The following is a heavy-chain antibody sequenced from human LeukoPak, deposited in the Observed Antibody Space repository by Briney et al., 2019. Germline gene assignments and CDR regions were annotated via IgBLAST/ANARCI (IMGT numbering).Heavy chain of an antibody. CDR1: GFTFSSYW. Sequence: GGSLRLSCVASGFTFSSYWMSWVRQAPGVGLEWVANIKQDGTEKNYVDSVKGRFTISRDNAKNSLYLQMNSLRAEDTAVYYCARERGSGSYHPFDPWGQGTLATVSS. V-gene: IGHV3-7*01. D-gene: IGHD3-10*01. J-gene: IGHJ5*02. CDR3: ARERGSGSYHPFDP. CDR2: IKQDGTEK.